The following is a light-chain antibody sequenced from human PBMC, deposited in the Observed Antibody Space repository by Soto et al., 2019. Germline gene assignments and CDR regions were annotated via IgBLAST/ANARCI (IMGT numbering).Light chain of an antibody. J-gene: IGKJ2*03. CDR1: QDISTS. Sequence: DIQLTQSPSFLSASVGDRVTVSCRASQDISTSLAWFQQKAGKVPQLLVYPASTLQDGVPSRFSGSGSGTYFTLTINNLQAEDFATYYCQHLSTYPFSFGQGTKVDIK. CDR3: QHLSTYPFS. V-gene: IGKV1-9*01. CDR2: PAS.